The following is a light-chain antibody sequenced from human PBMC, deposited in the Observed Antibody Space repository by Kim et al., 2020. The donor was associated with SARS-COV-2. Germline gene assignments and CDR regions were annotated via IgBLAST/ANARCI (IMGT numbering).Light chain of an antibody. CDR2: DAS. CDR3: QQYHSSSPT. J-gene: IGKJ1*01. V-gene: IGKV1-5*01. Sequence: GDRVTITCRASQGISTWLAWYQQKPGKAPKLLIYDASSLESGVPSRFSGSGSGTEFTLTISSLQPDDFATYYCQQYHSSSPTFGQGTKGEI. CDR1: QGISTW.